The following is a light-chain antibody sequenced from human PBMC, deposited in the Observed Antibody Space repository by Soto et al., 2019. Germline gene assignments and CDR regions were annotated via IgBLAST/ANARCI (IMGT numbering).Light chain of an antibody. V-gene: IGKV3-20*01. Sequence: EIVLMQSPGTLSLSPGERATLSCRASQSIKRIYLAWYQQKTGQTPRVLIYGASNRATGIPDRFSGSGSGTDFSITISRLEPEDFAVYYCHQYDNAPQTFGQGSKVEIK. CDR1: QSIKRIY. CDR2: GAS. J-gene: IGKJ2*01. CDR3: HQYDNAPQT.